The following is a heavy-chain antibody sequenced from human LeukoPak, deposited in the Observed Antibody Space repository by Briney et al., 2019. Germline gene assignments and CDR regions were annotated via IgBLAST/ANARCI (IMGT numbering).Heavy chain of an antibody. CDR3: GREDTVRDY. V-gene: IGHV3-7*01. CDR2: IKQDGSEK. J-gene: IGHJ4*02. CDR1: GFTFSSYW. D-gene: IGHD4-17*01. Sequence: PGGSLRLSCAASGFTFSSYWMSWVRQAPGKGLEWVANIKQDGSEKYYVDSVRGRFTISRDNAKNSLYLQMDSLRAEDTAVYYCGREDTVRDYWGQGTLDTVSA.